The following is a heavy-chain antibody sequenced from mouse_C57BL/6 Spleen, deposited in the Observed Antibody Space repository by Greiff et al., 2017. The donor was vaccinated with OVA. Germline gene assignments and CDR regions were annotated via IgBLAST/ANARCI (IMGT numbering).Heavy chain of an antibody. J-gene: IGHJ4*01. CDR2: IYPGNGDT. V-gene: IGHV1-12*01. D-gene: IGHD2-2*01. CDR1: GYTFTSYN. CDR3: ASAGSTMVTTEAMDY. Sequence: QVQLKESGAELVRPGASVKMSCKASGYTFTSYNMHWVKQTPRQGLEWIGAIYPGNGDTSYNQKFKGKATLTVDKSSSTAYMQLSSLTSEDSAVYFCASAGSTMVTTEAMDYWGQGTSVTVSS.